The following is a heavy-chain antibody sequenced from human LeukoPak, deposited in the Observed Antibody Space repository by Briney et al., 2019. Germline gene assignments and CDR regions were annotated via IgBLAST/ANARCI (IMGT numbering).Heavy chain of an antibody. CDR2: INPNSGGT. Sequence: GASVKVSCKASGYTFTGYYMHWVRQAPGQGLEWMGWINPNSGGTNYAQKFQGRVTMTRDTSISTAYMELSRLRSDDTAVYYCARNPQLEPIYYSGMDVWGQGTRVTVSS. CDR1: GYTFTGYY. V-gene: IGHV1-2*02. D-gene: IGHD1-1*01. CDR3: ARNPQLEPIYYSGMDV. J-gene: IGHJ6*02.